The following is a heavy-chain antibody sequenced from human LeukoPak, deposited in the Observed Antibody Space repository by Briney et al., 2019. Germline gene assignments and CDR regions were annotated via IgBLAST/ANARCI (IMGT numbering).Heavy chain of an antibody. CDR1: GFTFSTYS. V-gene: IGHV3-21*01. CDR3: ARDPPMVRGVYRYFDY. D-gene: IGHD3-10*01. CDR2: ISSSSSYI. Sequence: GGSLRLSCAASGFTFSTYSMNWVRQAPGKGLEWVSSISSSSSYIYYADSVKGRFTISRDNAKNSLYLQMNSLRAEDTAVYYCARDPPMVRGVYRYFDYWGQGTLVTVSS. J-gene: IGHJ4*02.